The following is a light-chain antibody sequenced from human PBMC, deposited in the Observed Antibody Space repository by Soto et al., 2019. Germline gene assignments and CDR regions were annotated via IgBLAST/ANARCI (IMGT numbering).Light chain of an antibody. CDR3: QQRVNWLT. CDR2: DAS. Sequence: DIVLTQSPGTLSLSPGERATLSCRASQSVGSWLAWYQQKPGQAPRLLIYDASNRATGIPARFSGSGSGTDFTLTISSLEPEDFAVYYCQQRVNWLTFGGGTKVEIK. V-gene: IGKV3-11*01. CDR1: QSVGSW. J-gene: IGKJ4*01.